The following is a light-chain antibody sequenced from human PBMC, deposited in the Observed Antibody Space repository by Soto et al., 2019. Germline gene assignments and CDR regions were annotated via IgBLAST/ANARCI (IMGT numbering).Light chain of an antibody. CDR2: EAS. CDR3: QQSYGTPPCT. V-gene: IGKV1-39*01. CDR1: QDISSY. J-gene: IGKJ3*01. Sequence: DIQLTQSPSPLSASVGDRVYITCRTSQDISSYLNWYQAKPGKAPKLLIYEASTLESGVPSRFSGGGSGTDFTLTISSLQPEYSSTDYCQQSYGTPPCTFGPGTRVDI.